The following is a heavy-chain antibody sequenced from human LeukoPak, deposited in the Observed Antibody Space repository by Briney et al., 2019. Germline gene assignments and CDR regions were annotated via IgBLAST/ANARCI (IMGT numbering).Heavy chain of an antibody. D-gene: IGHD2-15*01. CDR2: MNPNSGNT. CDR1: GYTFTSYD. CDR3: ASTHCSDGSCYWSSLDY. V-gene: IGHV1-8*01. J-gene: IGHJ4*02. Sequence: ASVKVSCKASGYTFTSYDINWVRQAPGQGLEWMGWMNPNSGNTGYAQKFQGRVTMTRNTSISTAYMELSSLRSEDTAVYYCASTHCSDGSCYWSSLDYWGQGTLVTVSS.